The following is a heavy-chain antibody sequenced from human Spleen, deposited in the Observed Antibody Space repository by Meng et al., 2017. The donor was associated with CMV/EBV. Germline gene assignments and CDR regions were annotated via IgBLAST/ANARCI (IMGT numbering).Heavy chain of an antibody. D-gene: IGHD5-18*01. Sequence: ASVKVSCKASGYSFTNYDVSWVRQATGQGLEWMGRMNPNSGKTDYAQMFQGRVTMTWDTSINTLYMELSGLRSEDTAVYYCARIGGYTYPDYWGQGTLVTSPQ. CDR3: ARIGGYTYPDY. V-gene: IGHV1-8*01. CDR2: MNPNSGKT. J-gene: IGHJ4*01. CDR1: GYSFTNYD.